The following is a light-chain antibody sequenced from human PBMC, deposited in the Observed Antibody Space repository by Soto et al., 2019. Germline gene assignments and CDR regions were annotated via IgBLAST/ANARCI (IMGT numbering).Light chain of an antibody. CDR1: SSDIGGYNY. Sequence: QSALTQPPSASGSPGQSVTISCTGSSSDIGGYNYVSWYQQHPGKAPKLMIYEVSKRPSGVPERFSGSKSGNTASLTVSGLQAEDEADYYCPSHAGSNNIIFGGGTKVTV. CDR2: EVS. V-gene: IGLV2-8*01. J-gene: IGLJ2*01. CDR3: PSHAGSNNII.